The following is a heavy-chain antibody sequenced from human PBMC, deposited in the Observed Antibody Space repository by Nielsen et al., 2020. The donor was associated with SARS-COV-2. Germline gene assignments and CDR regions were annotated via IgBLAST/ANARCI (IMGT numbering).Heavy chain of an antibody. CDR1: GFTFSSYA. V-gene: IGHV3-23*01. CDR3: AKSLLRSGSGTY. CDR2: ISGSGGST. Sequence: GESLKISCAASGFTFSSYAMSWVRQAPGKGLEWVSAISGSGGSTYYADSVKGRFTISRDNSKKTLYLQMNSLRAEDTAVYYCAKSLLRSGSGTYWGQGTLVTVSS. J-gene: IGHJ4*02. D-gene: IGHD3-10*01.